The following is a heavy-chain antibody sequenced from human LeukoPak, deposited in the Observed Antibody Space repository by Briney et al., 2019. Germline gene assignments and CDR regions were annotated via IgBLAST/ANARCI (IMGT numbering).Heavy chain of an antibody. CDR1: GFTFSSYN. CDR3: ATHLAYCGGDCPGYFQH. D-gene: IGHD2-21*01. CDR2: ISSSSNTI. Sequence: PGGSLRLSCAASGFTFSSYNMNWVRQAPGKGLEWVSYISSSSNTIYYTDSVKGRFTISRDNAKDSLYLQMNSLRAEDTAVYYCATHLAYCGGDCPGYFQHWGQGTLVTVSS. V-gene: IGHV3-48*01. J-gene: IGHJ1*01.